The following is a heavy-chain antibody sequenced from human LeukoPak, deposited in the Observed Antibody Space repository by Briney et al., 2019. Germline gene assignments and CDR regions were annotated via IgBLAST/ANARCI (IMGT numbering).Heavy chain of an antibody. CDR2: IYYSGST. V-gene: IGHV4-59*01. CDR3: ARGWYQNWFDP. Sequence: SETLSLTCTVSGGSISSYYWSWIRQPPAKGVEWIGYIYYSGSTNYNPSLKSRVTISVDTSKNQFSLKLSSVTAAGTAVYYCARGWYQNWFDPWGQGTLVTVSS. J-gene: IGHJ5*02. D-gene: IGHD6-19*01. CDR1: GGSISSYY.